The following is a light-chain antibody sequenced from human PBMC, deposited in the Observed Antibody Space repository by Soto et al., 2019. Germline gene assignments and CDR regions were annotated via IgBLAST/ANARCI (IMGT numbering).Light chain of an antibody. CDR3: SSWDDSLNGPM. J-gene: IGLJ3*02. Sequence: QSVLTQPPSASGTPGQRVTISCSGSSSNIGTNAVNWYQQLPGTAPKLLIYSNSQRPSGVPDRFSGSKSGTSASLAISGLQSEDEAHYYCSSWDDSLNGPMFGGGTKLTVL. CDR1: SSNIGTNA. V-gene: IGLV1-44*01. CDR2: SNS.